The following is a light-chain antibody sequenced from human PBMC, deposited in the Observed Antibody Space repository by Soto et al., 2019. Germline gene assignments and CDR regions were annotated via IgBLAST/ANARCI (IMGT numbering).Light chain of an antibody. Sequence: EIVFTQSPGTLSLSPGERATLSCRASQSVSSNYLAWYQQKPGQAPRPLIYGASSRATGIPDRFSGSGAGTDFTLTISSLASEDFSVYYCHQHGRSPSPFGPGLKVDI. J-gene: IGKJ3*01. V-gene: IGKV3-20*01. CDR3: HQHGRSPSP. CDR1: QSVSSNY. CDR2: GAS.